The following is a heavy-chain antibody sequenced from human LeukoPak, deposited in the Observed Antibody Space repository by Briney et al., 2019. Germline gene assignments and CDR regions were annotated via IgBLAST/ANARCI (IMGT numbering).Heavy chain of an antibody. V-gene: IGHV1-2*06. CDR3: ARVGAEMATINY. D-gene: IGHD5-24*01. J-gene: IGHJ4*02. Sequence: GASVKVSCKASGYTLTRYYMHWVRQAPGQGREWMGRIHPNSGGTNYAQKFQGRVTMTRDTSISTAYMELSRLRSDDTAVYYCARVGAEMATINYWGQGTLVTVSS. CDR1: GYTLTRYY. CDR2: IHPNSGGT.